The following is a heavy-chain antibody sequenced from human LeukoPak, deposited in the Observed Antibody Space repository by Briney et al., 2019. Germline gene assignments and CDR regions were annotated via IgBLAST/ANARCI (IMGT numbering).Heavy chain of an antibody. V-gene: IGHV3-23*01. Sequence: PGGSLRLSCAASGFTFSSYSMNWVRQAPGKGLEWVSTITGSGGNTYYADSVEGRFTISRDNSKNTLYLQMNSLRAEDTAFYYCAKAPTSFQTPNFDFWGQGTLVTVSS. D-gene: IGHD4-23*01. CDR1: GFTFSSYS. J-gene: IGHJ4*02. CDR3: AKAPTSFQTPNFDF. CDR2: ITGSGGNT.